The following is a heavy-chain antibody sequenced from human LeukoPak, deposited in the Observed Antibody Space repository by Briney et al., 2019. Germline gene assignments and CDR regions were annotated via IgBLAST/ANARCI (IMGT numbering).Heavy chain of an antibody. V-gene: IGHV3-43*01. J-gene: IGHJ1*01. Sequence: GGSLRLSCAASGFTFDDYTMHWVRQAPGKGLEWVSLISWDGGSTYYADSVKGRFTISRDNSKNSLYLQMNSLRTEDTALYYCAKDIAAAGRSEYFQHWGRGTLVTVSS. CDR3: AKDIAAAGRSEYFQH. CDR1: GFTFDDYT. D-gene: IGHD6-13*01. CDR2: ISWDGGST.